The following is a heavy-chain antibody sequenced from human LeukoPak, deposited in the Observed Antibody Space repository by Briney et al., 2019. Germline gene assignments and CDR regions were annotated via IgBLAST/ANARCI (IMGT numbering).Heavy chain of an antibody. CDR2: INPNSGGT. CDR1: GYTFTGYY. V-gene: IGHV1-2*02. J-gene: IGHJ4*02. CDR3: ASAYYYGSGSYFPASD. D-gene: IGHD3-10*01. Sequence: ASVKVSCKASGYTFTGYYMHWVRQAPGQGLEWMGWINPNSGGTNYAQKFQGRVTMTRDTSISTAYMELSRLRSDDTAVYYCASAYYYGSGSYFPASDWGQGTLVTVSS.